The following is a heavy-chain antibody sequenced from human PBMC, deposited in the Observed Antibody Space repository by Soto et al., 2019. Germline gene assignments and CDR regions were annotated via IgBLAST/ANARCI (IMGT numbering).Heavy chain of an antibody. J-gene: IGHJ6*02. CDR1: GFTFTSYA. Sequence: GGSLRLSCAASGFTFTSYAMSWVRQAPGKGLECVSLITSGGGTTHYADSVKGRFTISRDISNNTLYLQMDSLRAEDTAVYYCARLGTYYESWSGLSGLDVWGQGTTVTVSS. CDR2: ITSGGGTT. V-gene: IGHV3-23*01. D-gene: IGHD3-3*01. CDR3: ARLGTYYESWSGLSGLDV.